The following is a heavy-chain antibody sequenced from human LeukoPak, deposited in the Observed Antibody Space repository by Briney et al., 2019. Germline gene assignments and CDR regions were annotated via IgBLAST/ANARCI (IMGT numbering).Heavy chain of an antibody. V-gene: IGHV4-30-4*08. J-gene: IGHJ3*02. CDR2: IYYSGST. CDR3: ARADYYDSSGHYGDAFDI. D-gene: IGHD3-22*01. CDR1: GGSISSGGSY. Sequence: SETLSLTCTVSGGSISSGGSYWSWIRQHPGKGLEWIGYIYYSGSTYYNPSLRSRVTTSLDTSKNQFSLRLSSVTAADTAVYYCARADYYDSSGHYGDAFDIWGQGTMVTVSS.